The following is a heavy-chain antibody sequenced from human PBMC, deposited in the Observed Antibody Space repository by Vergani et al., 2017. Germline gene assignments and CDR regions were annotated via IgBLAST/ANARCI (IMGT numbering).Heavy chain of an antibody. J-gene: IGHJ4*02. CDR2: IHTGGST. D-gene: IGHD2-15*01. CDR1: GESIRSGSHY. CDR3: ARSRPYCTSGSCPAI. Sequence: QVKLQESGPGLLKPSQTLSLTCTVSGESIRSGSHYWSWIRQPAGKGPEWSGHIHTGGSTDLNPSFKRRVSISVDTSKSQFSLKLNSVTVADTAVYYCARSRPYCTSGSCPAIWGQGTLVTVSS. V-gene: IGHV4-61*02.